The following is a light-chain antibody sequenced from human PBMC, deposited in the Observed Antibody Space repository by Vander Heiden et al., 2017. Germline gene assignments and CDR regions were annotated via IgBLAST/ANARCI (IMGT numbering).Light chain of an antibody. CDR1: QNINNW. J-gene: IGKJ4*01. CDR3: QQYNAYLLT. Sequence: DIQMTQSPSTLSASVGDRVTITCRASQNINNWLAWYQQKPGKAPKLLIYKASSLESGVPLRFSGSGSGTEFTLTIRSLQPDDFATYYCQQYNAYLLTFGGGTKLEIK. CDR2: KAS. V-gene: IGKV1-5*03.